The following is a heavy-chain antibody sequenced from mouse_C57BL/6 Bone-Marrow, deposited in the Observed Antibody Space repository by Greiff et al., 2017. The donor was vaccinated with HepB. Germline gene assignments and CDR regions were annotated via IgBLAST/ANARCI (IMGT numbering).Heavy chain of an antibody. CDR3: ARDYYGSSYYFDY. V-gene: IGHV1-64*01. CDR1: GYTFTSYW. D-gene: IGHD1-1*01. CDR2: IHPNSGST. J-gene: IGHJ2*01. Sequence: QVQLKQPGAELVKPGASVKLSCKASGYTFTSYWMHWVKQRPGQGLEWIGMIHPNSGSTNYNEKFKSKATLTVDKSSSTAYIQLSSLTSEDSAVYYCARDYYGSSYYFDYWGQGTTLTVSS.